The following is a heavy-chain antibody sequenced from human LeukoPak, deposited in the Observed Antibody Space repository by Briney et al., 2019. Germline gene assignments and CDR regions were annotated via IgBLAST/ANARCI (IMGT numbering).Heavy chain of an antibody. CDR2: LSSGSDSI. J-gene: IGHJ4*02. CDR1: GFTFNTYT. CDR3: ARSRFYFDY. Sequence: PGGSLRLSCAASGFTFNTYTMNWVRQAPGKGLEWISYLSSGSDSIFYADSVKGRFTISRDNAKNSLYLQLNSLRAEDTAVYYCARSRFYFDYWGQGTLVTVSS. V-gene: IGHV3-48*04.